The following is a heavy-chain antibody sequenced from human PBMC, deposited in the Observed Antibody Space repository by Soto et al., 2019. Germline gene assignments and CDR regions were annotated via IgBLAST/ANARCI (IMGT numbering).Heavy chain of an antibody. J-gene: IGHJ5*02. D-gene: IGHD1-26*01. CDR2: IYYSGST. CDR3: AREGSYVGATTGDSWFDP. Sequence: QVQLQESGPGLVKPSETLSLTCTVSGGSISSYYWSWIRQPPGKGLEWIGYIYYSGSTNYNPSLTSRVTISVDTSKNQFSLKLSCVTAADTAVYYCAREGSYVGATTGDSWFDPWGQGTLVTVSS. V-gene: IGHV4-59*01. CDR1: GGSISSYY.